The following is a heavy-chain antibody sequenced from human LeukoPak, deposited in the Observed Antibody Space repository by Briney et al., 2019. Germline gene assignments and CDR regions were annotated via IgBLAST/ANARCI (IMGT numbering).Heavy chain of an antibody. CDR1: GGSISSSSYY. V-gene: IGHV4-39*07. D-gene: IGHD3-22*01. CDR2: TYYSGST. J-gene: IGHJ4*02. CDR3: ARDSSYYYYDSSGYFDY. Sequence: TSETLSLTRTVSGGSISSSSYYWGWIRQPPGKGLEWIGSTYYSGSTNYNPSLKSRVTISVDTSKNQFSLKLSSVTAADTAVYYCARDSSYYYYDSSGYFDYWGQGTLVTVSS.